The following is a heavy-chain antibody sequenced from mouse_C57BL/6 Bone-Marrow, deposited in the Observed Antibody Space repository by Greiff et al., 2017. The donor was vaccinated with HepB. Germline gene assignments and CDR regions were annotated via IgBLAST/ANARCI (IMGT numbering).Heavy chain of an antibody. CDR2: IDPSDSYT. CDR3: VSYYDYDGFAY. J-gene: IGHJ3*01. CDR1: GYTFTSYW. Sequence: VQLQQPGAELVKPGASVKLSCKASGYTFTSYWMQWVKQRPGQGLEWIGEIDPSDSYTNYNQKFKGKATLTVDTSSSTAYMQLSSLTSEDSAVYYCVSYYDYDGFAYWGQGTLVTVSA. D-gene: IGHD2-4*01. V-gene: IGHV1-50*01.